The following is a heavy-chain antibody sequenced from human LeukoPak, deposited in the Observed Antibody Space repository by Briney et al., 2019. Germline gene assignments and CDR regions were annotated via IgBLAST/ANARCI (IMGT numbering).Heavy chain of an antibody. V-gene: IGHV3-30-3*01. CDR2: ISYDGSNK. J-gene: IGHJ4*02. CDR3: ARETDDYGDYGPIY. CDR1: GFTFSSYA. Sequence: SGGSLRLSCAASGFTFSSYAMHWVRQAPGKGLEWVAVISYDGSNKYYADSVKGRFTISRDNSKNTLYLQMNSLRAEDTAVYYCARETDDYGDYGPIYWGQGTLVTVSS. D-gene: IGHD4-17*01.